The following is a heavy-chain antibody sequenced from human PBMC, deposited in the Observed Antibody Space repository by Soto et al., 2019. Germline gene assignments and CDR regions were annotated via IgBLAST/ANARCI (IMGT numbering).Heavy chain of an antibody. J-gene: IGHJ5*02. V-gene: IGHV4-59*01. Sequence: TLSLTCTVSGGSISSYYWGWIRQPPGKGLEWIGYIYYSGSTNYNPSLKSRVTISVDTSKNQFSLKLSSVTAADTAVYYCARESYYYDSSGYYLNWFDPWGQGTLVTVSS. CDR1: GGSISSYY. D-gene: IGHD3-22*01. CDR2: IYYSGST. CDR3: ARESYYYDSSGYYLNWFDP.